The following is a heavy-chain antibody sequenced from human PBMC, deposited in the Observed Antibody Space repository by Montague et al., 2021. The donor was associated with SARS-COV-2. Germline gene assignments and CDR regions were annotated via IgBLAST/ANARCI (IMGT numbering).Heavy chain of an antibody. J-gene: IGHJ4*02. D-gene: IGHD3-9*01. CDR3: AREPSGYDILTGYYNSGYFDY. CDR2: ISYDGSNK. CDR1: GFTFSNYA. Sequence: SLRLSCAASGFTFSNYAMHWVRQAPGKGLEWVAVISYDGSNKYYADSVKGRFTISRDNSKNTLYLQMNSLRAEDTAVYYCAREPSGYDILTGYYNSGYFDYWGQGTLVTVSS. V-gene: IGHV3-30-3*01.